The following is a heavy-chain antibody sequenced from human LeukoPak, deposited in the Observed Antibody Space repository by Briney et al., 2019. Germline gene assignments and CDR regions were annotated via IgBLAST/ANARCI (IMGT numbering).Heavy chain of an antibody. J-gene: IGHJ4*02. V-gene: IGHV4-59*11. D-gene: IGHD3-22*01. Sequence: SETLSLTCTVSGGSISSHYWSWIRQPPGKGLEWIGYIYYSGSTNYNPSLKSRVTISVDTSKNHFSLKLSSVTAADTAVYYCARGDYDSSGLFAYWGQGTLVTVSS. CDR2: IYYSGST. CDR3: ARGDYDSSGLFAY. CDR1: GGSISSHY.